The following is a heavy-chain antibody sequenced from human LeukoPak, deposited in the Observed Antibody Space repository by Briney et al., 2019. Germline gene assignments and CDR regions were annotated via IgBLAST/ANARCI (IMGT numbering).Heavy chain of an antibody. J-gene: IGHJ4*02. V-gene: IGHV4-39*01. D-gene: IGHD3-10*01. CDR3: ASLYFYGSGSFPNY. CDR1: GGSISTRFYY. CDR2: IHDSGST. Sequence: PSDTLSHTRALSGGSISTRFYYWGWIRQPPGKGLEWIGTIHDSGSTYYSPSLKSQVTISVDTSNNQFSLKLSSVTAGDTAVYYCASLYFYGSGSFPNYWGQGMLVAV.